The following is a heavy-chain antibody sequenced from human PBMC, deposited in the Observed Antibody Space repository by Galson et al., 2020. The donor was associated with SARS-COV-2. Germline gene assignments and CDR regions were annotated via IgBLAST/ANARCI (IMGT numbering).Heavy chain of an antibody. CDR2: IYYSGST. D-gene: IGHD3-22*01. V-gene: IGHV4-39*01. J-gene: IGHJ4*02. Sequence: SETLSLTCTVSGGSISSSSYYWGWIRQPPGKGLEWIGSIYYSGSTYYNPSLKSRVTISVDTSKNQFSLKLSSVTAADTAVYYCARQRLEYYYDSSGYSLAEYYFDYWGQGTLVTVA. CDR1: GGSISSSSYY. CDR3: ARQRLEYYYDSSGYSLAEYYFDY.